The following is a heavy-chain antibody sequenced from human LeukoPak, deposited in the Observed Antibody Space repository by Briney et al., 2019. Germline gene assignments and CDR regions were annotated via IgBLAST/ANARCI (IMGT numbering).Heavy chain of an antibody. V-gene: IGHV3-9*01. D-gene: IGHD6-13*01. J-gene: IGHJ4*02. CDR3: AKALTTLAAAGYFDY. CDR2: MSWNSGSI. Sequence: GRSLRLSRAASGFTFDDYAMHWVRQAPGKCLEWVSGMSWNSGSIGYADSVKGRFTISRDNAKNSLYLQMNSLRAEDTALYYCAKALTTLAAAGYFDYWGRGTLVTVSS. CDR1: GFTFDDYA.